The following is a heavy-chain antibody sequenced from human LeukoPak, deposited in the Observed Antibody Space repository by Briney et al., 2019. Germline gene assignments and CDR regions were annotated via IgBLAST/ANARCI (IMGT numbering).Heavy chain of an antibody. V-gene: IGHV4-4*07. CDR1: GGSISSYD. CDR2: IYTSGST. CDR3: ARDHYDSTGRYYYYMDV. Sequence: PSETLSLTCTVSGGSISSYDWSWIRQHAGKGLEWIGRIYTSGSTNYNPSLKSRVTMSVNTSKNQFSLKLSSVTAADTAVYYCARDHYDSTGRYYYYMDVWGKGTTITVSS. D-gene: IGHD3-22*01. J-gene: IGHJ6*03.